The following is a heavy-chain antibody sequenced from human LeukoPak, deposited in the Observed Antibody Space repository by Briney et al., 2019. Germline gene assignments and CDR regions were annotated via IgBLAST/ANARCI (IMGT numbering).Heavy chain of an antibody. D-gene: IGHD3-22*01. Sequence: PSETLSLTCAVYGGSFSGYYWSWIRQPPGKGLEWIGEISHSGSTNYNPSLKGRVTISVDTSKNQFSLKLSSVTAADTAVYYCARVGAVDYDSSGYYYFDYWGQGTLVTVSS. CDR2: ISHSGST. J-gene: IGHJ4*02. V-gene: IGHV4-34*01. CDR1: GGSFSGYY. CDR3: ARVGAVDYDSSGYYYFDY.